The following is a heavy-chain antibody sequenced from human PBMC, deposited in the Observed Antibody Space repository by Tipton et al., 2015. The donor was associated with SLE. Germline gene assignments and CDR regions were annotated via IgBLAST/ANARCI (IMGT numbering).Heavy chain of an antibody. D-gene: IGHD6-19*01. V-gene: IGHV4-38-2*02. CDR1: GYSISSVYY. J-gene: IGHJ4*02. CDR3: AREGSSGWYKDYFDY. CDR2: IYHSGST. Sequence: TLSLTCAVSGYSISSVYYWGCIRQPPGKGLEWIGSIYHSGSTYYNPSLKSRVTISVDTSKNQFSLKLSSVTAADTAVYYCAREGSSGWYKDYFDYWGQGTLVTVSS.